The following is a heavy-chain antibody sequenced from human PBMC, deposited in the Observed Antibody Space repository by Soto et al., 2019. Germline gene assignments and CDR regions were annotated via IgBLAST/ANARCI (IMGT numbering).Heavy chain of an antibody. CDR3: ARDPGIAVAGHDAFDI. CDR1: GGSISSGGYY. V-gene: IGHV4-31*02. CDR2: IYYSGST. Sequence: SETLSLTCTVSGGSISSGGYYWGWIRQHPGKGLEWIGYIYYSGSTYYNPSLKSRVTISVDTSKNQFSLKLSSVTAADTAVYYCARDPGIAVAGHDAFDIWGQGTMVTVSS. J-gene: IGHJ3*02. D-gene: IGHD6-19*01.